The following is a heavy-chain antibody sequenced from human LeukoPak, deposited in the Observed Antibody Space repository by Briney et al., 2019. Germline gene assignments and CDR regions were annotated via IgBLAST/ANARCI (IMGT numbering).Heavy chain of an antibody. CDR3: ARVGAYDSISLDAFDI. Sequence: ASVKVSCKASGYTFTGYYMHWVRQAPGQGLEWMGWINPNSGGTNYAQKFQSRVTMTRDTSISTAYMELSRLRSDDTAVYYCARVGAYDSISLDAFDIWGQGTMVTVSS. J-gene: IGHJ3*02. CDR1: GYTFTGYY. D-gene: IGHD3-22*01. V-gene: IGHV1-2*02. CDR2: INPNSGGT.